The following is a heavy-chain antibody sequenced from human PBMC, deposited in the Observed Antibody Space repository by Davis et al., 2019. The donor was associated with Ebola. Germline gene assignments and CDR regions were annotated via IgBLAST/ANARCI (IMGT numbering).Heavy chain of an antibody. J-gene: IGHJ4*02. D-gene: IGHD3-22*01. CDR3: ARHLIYNYDGSVYSSPYYFDY. CDR1: GVSISSGGYS. V-gene: IGHV4-30-2*01. CDR2: VYHNGNT. Sequence: MPSETLSLTCAVSGVSISSGGYSWSWVRQPPGKGLEWIGYVYHNGNTYYKPSLKSRVTIALDNSRNQFSLELTSVTAADTAVYYCARHLIYNYDGSVYSSPYYFDYWGQGTLVTVSS.